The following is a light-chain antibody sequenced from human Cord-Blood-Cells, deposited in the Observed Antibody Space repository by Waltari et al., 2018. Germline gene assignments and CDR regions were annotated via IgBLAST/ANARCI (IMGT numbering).Light chain of an antibody. CDR2: EVS. CDR3: SSYTSSSTYV. Sequence: QSALTPPASVSGSPGQSITISCTGTSSDVGGYHYVSWYQQHPGKAPKLMIYEVSNRPSGVSNRFSGSKSGNTASLTISGLQAEDEADYYCSSYTSSSTYVFGTGTKVTVL. J-gene: IGLJ1*01. CDR1: SSDVGGYHY. V-gene: IGLV2-14*01.